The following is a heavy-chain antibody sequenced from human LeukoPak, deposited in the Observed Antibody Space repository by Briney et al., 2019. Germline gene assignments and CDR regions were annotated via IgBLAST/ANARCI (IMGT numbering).Heavy chain of an antibody. CDR2: ISSSSSYI. D-gene: IGHD1-26*01. CDR1: RFTFSSSS. CDR3: ARDPEGGSYYPDY. J-gene: IGHJ4*02. Sequence: GVCLRLSRAASRFTFSSSSMNWVRQAPGKGLEWVSSISSSSSYIYYADSVKGRFAISRDNAKNSLYLQMNSLRAEDTAVYYCARDPEGGSYYPDYWGQGTLVTVSS. V-gene: IGHV3-21*01.